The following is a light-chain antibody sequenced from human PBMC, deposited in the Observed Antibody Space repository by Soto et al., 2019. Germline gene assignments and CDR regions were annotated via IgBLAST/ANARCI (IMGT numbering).Light chain of an antibody. CDR3: QQYGSSLN. Sequence: EIVLTQSPGTLSLSPVEIANLYFRASQSVSSSYLAWYQQKPGQAPRLLIYGASSRATGIPDRFSGSGSGTDFTLTISRLEPEDFAVYYCQQYGSSLNCGQGTRREIK. CDR1: QSVSSSY. CDR2: GAS. J-gene: IGKJ5*01. V-gene: IGKV3-20*01.